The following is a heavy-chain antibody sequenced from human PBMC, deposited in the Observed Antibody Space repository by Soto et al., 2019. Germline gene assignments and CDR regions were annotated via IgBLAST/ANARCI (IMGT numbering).Heavy chain of an antibody. CDR3: ARLGVDAIFGVVSWGDLYYFDY. V-gene: IGHV4-39*01. J-gene: IGHJ4*02. CDR1: GGSISSSSYY. Sequence: SETLSLTCTVSGGSISSSSYYWGWIRQPPGKGLEWIGSIYYSGSTYYNPSLKSRVTISVDTSKNQFSLKLSSVTAADTAVYYCARLGVDAIFGVVSWGDLYYFDYWGQGTLVTVSS. CDR2: IYYSGST. D-gene: IGHD3-3*01.